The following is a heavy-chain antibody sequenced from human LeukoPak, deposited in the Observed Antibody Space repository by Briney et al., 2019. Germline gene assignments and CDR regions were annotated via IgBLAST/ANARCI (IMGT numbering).Heavy chain of an antibody. Sequence: PSQTLSLTCTVYGGSISSGIYYWNWIRQPAGKGLEWIGRIYTSGSTNYNPSIKSRVTISVDTSKNQFSLKLSSVTAADTAVYYCAREVVVVAATPHNWFDPWGQGTLITVSS. CDR2: IYTSGST. CDR3: AREVVVVAATPHNWFDP. D-gene: IGHD2-15*01. J-gene: IGHJ5*02. V-gene: IGHV4-61*02. CDR1: GGSISSGIYY.